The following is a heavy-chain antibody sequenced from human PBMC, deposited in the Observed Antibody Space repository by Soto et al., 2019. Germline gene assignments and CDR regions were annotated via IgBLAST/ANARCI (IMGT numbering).Heavy chain of an antibody. V-gene: IGHV1-18*01. CDR2: ISAYNGNT. CDR3: ARPHDYGDYGDYQN. CDR1: GYTFTSYG. Sequence: ASVKVSCKASGYTFTSYGISWVRQAPGQGLEWMGWISAYNGNTNYAQKLQGRVTMTTDTSTSTAYMELRSLRSDDTAVYYCARPHDYGDYGDYQNWGQGTLVTVSS. D-gene: IGHD4-17*01. J-gene: IGHJ4*02.